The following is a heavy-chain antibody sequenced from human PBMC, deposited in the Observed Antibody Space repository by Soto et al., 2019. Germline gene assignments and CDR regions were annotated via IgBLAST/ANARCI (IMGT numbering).Heavy chain of an antibody. V-gene: IGHV3-23*01. D-gene: IGHD6-6*01. J-gene: IGHJ4*02. CDR3: AKQLVPWRLFDY. CDR1: GFTFSSYA. Sequence: GGSLRLSCAASGFTFSSYAMSWARQAPGKGLEWVSAISGSGGSTYYADSVKGRFTISRDNSKNTLYLQMNSLRAEDTAVYYCAKQLVPWRLFDYWGQGTLVTVSS. CDR2: ISGSGGST.